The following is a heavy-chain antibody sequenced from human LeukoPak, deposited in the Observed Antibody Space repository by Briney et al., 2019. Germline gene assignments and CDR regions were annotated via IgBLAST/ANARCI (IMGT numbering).Heavy chain of an antibody. CDR2: ISGSGGST. Sequence: GGSLRLSCAASGFIFSSYAISWVRQAPGKGLEWVSAISGSGGSTYYADSVKGRFTISRDNSKNTLYLQMNSLRAEDTAVYYCAKPYWSRNYYFDYWGQGTLVTVSS. CDR3: AKPYWSRNYYFDY. J-gene: IGHJ4*02. CDR1: GFIFSSYA. V-gene: IGHV3-23*01. D-gene: IGHD3-3*01.